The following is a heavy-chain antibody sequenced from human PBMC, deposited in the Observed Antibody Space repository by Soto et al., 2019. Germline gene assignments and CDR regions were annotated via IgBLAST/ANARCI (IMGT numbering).Heavy chain of an antibody. V-gene: IGHV3-7*05. Sequence: EVQLVESGGGLVHPGGSLRLSCEASGFAFGSSWMTWVRQAPGKGLEWVANIRKDGSARYYLDSVTGRFTISRDNAKNSLYLQMDSLRAEDTGLYFCARDVSPGSSSLYLDAFEIWGQGTMVTVSS. CDR2: IRKDGSAR. D-gene: IGHD6-13*01. J-gene: IGHJ3*02. CDR1: GFAFGSSW. CDR3: ARDVSPGSSSLYLDAFEI.